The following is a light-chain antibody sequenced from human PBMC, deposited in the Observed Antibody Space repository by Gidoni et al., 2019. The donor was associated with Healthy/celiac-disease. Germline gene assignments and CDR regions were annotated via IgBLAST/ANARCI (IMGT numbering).Light chain of an antibody. CDR2: RNN. Sequence: QSVLTQPPSASVTPGQRVTISCSGSSSNIGSNYVYWYQQLPGTAPTLLIYRNNQRPSGVPDRFSGSKSGTSASLAISGLRSEDEADYYCAAWDDSLSGPRFGGGTKLTVL. V-gene: IGLV1-47*01. CDR1: SSNIGSNY. J-gene: IGLJ3*02. CDR3: AAWDDSLSGPR.